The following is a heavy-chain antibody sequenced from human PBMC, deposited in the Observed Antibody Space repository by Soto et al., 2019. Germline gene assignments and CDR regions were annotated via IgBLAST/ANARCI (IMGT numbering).Heavy chain of an antibody. CDR3: AKSLYYYDSSPLDH. Sequence: EVQLLESGGGLSLPGGSLRLSCAASGFTFNSYAMTWVRQAPGKGLEWVAGISGNGRKTSYADSVKGRFSISRDNAKTTLYLQMDRLRPEDTALYFCAKSLYYYDSSPLDHWGQGTLVTVSS. CDR2: ISGNGRKT. V-gene: IGHV3-23*01. CDR1: GFTFNSYA. D-gene: IGHD3-22*01. J-gene: IGHJ4*02.